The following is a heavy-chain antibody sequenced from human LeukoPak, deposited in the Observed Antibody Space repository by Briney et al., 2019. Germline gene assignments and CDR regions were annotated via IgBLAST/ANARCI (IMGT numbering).Heavy chain of an antibody. V-gene: IGHV1-2*02. J-gene: IGHJ4*02. Sequence: ASVKVSCKASGYTFTGYYMHWVRQAPGQGLEWMGWINPNSGGTNYAQKFQGRVTMTRDTSISTAYMELSRLRSDDTAVYYCATGVLGYCSSTSCYTLVYWGQGTLVTVSS. CDR1: GYTFTGYY. D-gene: IGHD2-2*02. CDR2: INPNSGGT. CDR3: ATGVLGYCSSTSCYTLVY.